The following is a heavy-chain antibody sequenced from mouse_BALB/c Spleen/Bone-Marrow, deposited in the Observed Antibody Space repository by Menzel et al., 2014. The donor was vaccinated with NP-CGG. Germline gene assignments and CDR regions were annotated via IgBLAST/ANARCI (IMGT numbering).Heavy chain of an antibody. J-gene: IGHJ3*01. V-gene: IGHV5-12-2*01. CDR3: ARRYDYGYGPFAY. CDR1: GFTFSSYT. CDR2: ISNGGGST. D-gene: IGHD1-2*01. Sequence: EVHLVESGGGLVQPGGSLKLSCAASGFTFSSYTMSWVRQTPEKRLEWVAYISNGGGSTYYPDTVKGRFTISRDNAKNTLYLQMSSLKSEGTAMYYCARRYDYGYGPFAYWGQGTLVTVSA.